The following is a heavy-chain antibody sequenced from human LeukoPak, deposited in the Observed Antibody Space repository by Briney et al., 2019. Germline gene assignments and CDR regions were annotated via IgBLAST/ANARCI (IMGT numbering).Heavy chain of an antibody. CDR2: IIPIFGTA. CDR3: ARVTLGYSRSGDNYYYYGMDV. Sequence: GASVKVSCKASGGTFSSYAISWVRQAPGQGLEWMGGIIPIFGTANYAQKFQGRVTITADESTSTAYMELSSLRSEDTAVYYCARVTLGYSRSGDNYYYYGMDVWGQGTTASVSS. D-gene: IGHD6-13*01. CDR1: GGTFSSYA. J-gene: IGHJ6*02. V-gene: IGHV1-69*13.